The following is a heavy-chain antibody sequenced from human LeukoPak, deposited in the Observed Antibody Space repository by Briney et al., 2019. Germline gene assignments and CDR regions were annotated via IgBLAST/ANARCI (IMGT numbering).Heavy chain of an antibody. Sequence: GGSLRLSCTASGFTFSSYWMSWVRQAPGKGLDGVSYISSSSSTIYYADSVKGRFTISRDNAKNSLYLQMNSLRAEDTAVYYCARDRPVVTPSPRREVAQQLAITIWGQGTMVTVSS. D-gene: IGHD6-13*01. CDR1: GFTFSSYW. V-gene: IGHV3-48*04. CDR2: ISSSSSTI. J-gene: IGHJ3*02. CDR3: ARDRPVVTPSPRREVAQQLAITI.